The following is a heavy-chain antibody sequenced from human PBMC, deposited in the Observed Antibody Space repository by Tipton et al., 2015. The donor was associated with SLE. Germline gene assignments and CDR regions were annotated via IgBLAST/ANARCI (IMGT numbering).Heavy chain of an antibody. J-gene: IGHJ2*01. CDR3: ASTGYSSYWYFDL. V-gene: IGHV3-48*03. CDR1: GFTFSSYE. CDR2: ISSSGSYT. Sequence: QLVQSGGGLVQPGGSLRLSCAASGFTFSSYEMNWVRQAPGKGLEWVSYISSSGSYTNYADSVMGRFTISRDNAKNSLYLQMNSLRAEDTAVYYCASTGYSSYWYFDLWCRGTLVTVSS. D-gene: IGHD5-12*01.